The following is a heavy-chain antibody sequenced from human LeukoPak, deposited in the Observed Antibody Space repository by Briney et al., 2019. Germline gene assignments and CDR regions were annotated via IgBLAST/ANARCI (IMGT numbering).Heavy chain of an antibody. CDR1: GFTFGSYS. Sequence: PGGSLRLSCAASGFTFGSYSMNWVRQAPGKGLEWVSSISSSSSYIYYADSVKGRFTISRDNAKNSLYLQMNSLRAEDTAVYYCARDPNYDFWSGDGGILDYWGQGTLVTVSS. D-gene: IGHD3-3*01. CDR2: ISSSSSYI. V-gene: IGHV3-21*01. J-gene: IGHJ4*02. CDR3: ARDPNYDFWSGDGGILDY.